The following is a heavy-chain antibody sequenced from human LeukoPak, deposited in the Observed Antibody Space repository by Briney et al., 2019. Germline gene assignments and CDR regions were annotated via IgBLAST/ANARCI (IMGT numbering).Heavy chain of an antibody. CDR1: GGTFSSYA. J-gene: IGHJ4*02. V-gene: IGHV1-69*05. Sequence: ASVKVSCKASGGTFSSYAISWVRQAPGQGLEWMGRIIPIFGTANYAQKFQGRVTITTDESTSTAYMELSSLRSEDTAVYYCARDKMSYASDYWGQGALVTVSS. CDR3: ARDKMSYASDY. CDR2: IIPIFGTA. D-gene: IGHD1-26*01.